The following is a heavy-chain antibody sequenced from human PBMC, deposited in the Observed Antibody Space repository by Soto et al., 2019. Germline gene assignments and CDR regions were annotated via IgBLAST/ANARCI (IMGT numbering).Heavy chain of an antibody. Sequence: QLQLQESGPGLVKPSETLSLTCTVSGGSISSSSYYWGWIRQPPGKGLEWIGSIYYSGSTHYNPSLKSRLTLSGDTSKNQFSLMLSSVTAADTAVYYCATPWFGDGDYWGQGTLVTVSS. CDR2: IYYSGST. J-gene: IGHJ4*02. V-gene: IGHV4-39*01. CDR1: GGSISSSSYY. CDR3: ATPWFGDGDY. D-gene: IGHD3-10*01.